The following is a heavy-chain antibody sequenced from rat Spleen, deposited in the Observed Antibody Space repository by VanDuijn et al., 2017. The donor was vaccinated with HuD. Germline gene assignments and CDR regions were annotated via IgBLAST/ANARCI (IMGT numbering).Heavy chain of an antibody. V-gene: IGHV5-7*01. J-gene: IGHJ3*01. CDR2: ISFDGSTT. CDR3: VQPLAY. Sequence: EVQLVESGGDSVQPGRSLKLSCAASGFTFSDYSMAWVRQAPKKGLEWVATISFDGSTTHYGDSVKGRFTIFRDNAKNNLDLQMDSLRSEDTGTFYGVQPLAYWGQGTLVTFSS. D-gene: IGHD3-1*01. CDR1: GFTFSDYS.